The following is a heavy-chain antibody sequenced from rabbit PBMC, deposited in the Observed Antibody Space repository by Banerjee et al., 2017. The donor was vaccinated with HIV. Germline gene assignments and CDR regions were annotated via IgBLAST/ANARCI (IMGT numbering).Heavy chain of an antibody. V-gene: IGHV1S45*01. J-gene: IGHJ4*01. Sequence: QEQLVESGGDLVHPEASLTLTCKASGFDFSRNTVCLVRPAPGKGLEWIACISADTRGSTWYASWVNGRFSISKTSSTTVDLKMTSLTAADTATYFCARDRTTNANYGDTFNLWGPGTLVTVS. D-gene: IGHD2-1*01. CDR3: ARDRTTNANYGDTFNL. CDR2: ISADTRGST. CDR1: GFDFSRNTV.